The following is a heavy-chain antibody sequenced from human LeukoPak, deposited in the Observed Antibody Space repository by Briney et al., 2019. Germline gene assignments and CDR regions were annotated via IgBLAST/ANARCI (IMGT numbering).Heavy chain of an antibody. CDR1: GFTFSSYA. CDR3: AKDQTGDGYNPDY. Sequence: GGSLRLSCAASGFTFSSYAMSWVRQAPGKGLEWLSAISGSGGSTYYADSVKGRFTISRDNSKNTLYLQMNSLRAEDTAVYYCAKDQTGDGYNPDYWGQGTLVTVSS. J-gene: IGHJ4*02. V-gene: IGHV3-23*01. CDR2: ISGSGGST. D-gene: IGHD5-24*01.